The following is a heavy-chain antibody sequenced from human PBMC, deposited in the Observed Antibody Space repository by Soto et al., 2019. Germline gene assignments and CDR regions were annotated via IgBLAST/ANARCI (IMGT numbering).Heavy chain of an antibody. D-gene: IGHD2-15*01. CDR3: ARDNDTPGKWYNWFDP. J-gene: IGHJ5*02. V-gene: IGHV1-69*13. CDR1: GGTFSSYA. Sequence: GASVKVPCKASGGTFSSYAISWVRQAPGQGLEWMGGIIPIFGTANYAQKFQGRVTITADESTSTAYMELSSLRSEDTAVYYCARDNDTPGKWYNWFDPWGQGTLVTVSS. CDR2: IIPIFGTA.